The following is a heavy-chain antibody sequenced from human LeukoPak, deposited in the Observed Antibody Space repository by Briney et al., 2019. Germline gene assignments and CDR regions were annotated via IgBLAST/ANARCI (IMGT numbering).Heavy chain of an antibody. V-gene: IGHV3-21*01. CDR3: ARELAGGTNWFDP. J-gene: IGHJ5*02. CDR1: GFTFSSYS. Sequence: GGSLRLSCAASGFTFSSYSMNWVRQAPGKGLEWASSISSSSSYIYYADSVKGRFTISRDNAKNSLYLQMNSLRAEDMAVYYCARELAGGTNWFDPWGQGTLVTVSS. CDR2: ISSSSSYI. D-gene: IGHD3-10*01.